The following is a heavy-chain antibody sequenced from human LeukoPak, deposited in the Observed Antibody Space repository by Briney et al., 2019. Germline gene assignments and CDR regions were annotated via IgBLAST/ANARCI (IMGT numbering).Heavy chain of an antibody. J-gene: IGHJ6*03. CDR2: IYYSGST. D-gene: IGHD2-2*02. CDR1: GGSISSYY. V-gene: IGHV4-59*01. CDR3: ASIVVVPAAIRDYYYMDV. Sequence: SETLSLTCTVSGGSISSYYWSWIRQPPEKGLEWIGYIYYSGSTNYNPSLKSRVTISVDTSKNQFSLKLSSVTAADTAVYYCASIVVVPAAIRDYYYMDVWGKGTTVTVSS.